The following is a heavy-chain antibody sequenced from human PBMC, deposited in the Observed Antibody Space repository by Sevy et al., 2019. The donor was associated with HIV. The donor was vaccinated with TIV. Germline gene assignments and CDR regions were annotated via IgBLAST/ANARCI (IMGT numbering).Heavy chain of an antibody. V-gene: IGHV3-7*03. CDR2: IKRDASEK. J-gene: IGHJ6*02. CDR3: ARDCNSASCLWGLDV. CDR1: GFSFTNYW. Sequence: GGSLRLSCVASGFSFTNYWMTWVRQAPGKGLEWVANIKRDASEKYYVGSVKGRFTISRDNAKESLYLQMKSLRAEETAVYYCARDCNSASCLWGLDVWGQGTTVTVSS. D-gene: IGHD2-2*01.